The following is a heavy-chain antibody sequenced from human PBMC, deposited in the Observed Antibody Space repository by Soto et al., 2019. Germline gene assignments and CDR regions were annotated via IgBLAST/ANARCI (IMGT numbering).Heavy chain of an antibody. CDR1: GFTFSSYW. CDR2: IKQDGSEK. CDR3: ARDSARLNWGPDYGMDV. J-gene: IGHJ6*02. Sequence: GGSLRLSCAASGFTFSSYWMSWVRQAPGKGLEWVANIKQDGSEKYYVDSVKGRFTISRDNAKNSLYLQMNSLRAEDTAVYYCARDSARLNWGPDYGMDVWGQGTTVTVSS. D-gene: IGHD7-27*01. V-gene: IGHV3-7*01.